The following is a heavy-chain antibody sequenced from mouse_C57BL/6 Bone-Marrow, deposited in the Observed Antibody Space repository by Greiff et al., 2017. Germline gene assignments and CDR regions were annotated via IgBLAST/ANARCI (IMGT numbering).Heavy chain of an antibody. CDR3: ARRPYYYGSSYWFAY. CDR2: IYPRSGNT. D-gene: IGHD1-1*01. J-gene: IGHJ3*01. Sequence: VQLQQSGAELARPGASVKLSCKASGYTFTSYGISWVKQRTGQGLEWIGEIYPRSGNTYYNEKFKGKATLTADKSSSTAYMELRSLTSEDSAVYFCARRPYYYGSSYWFAYWGQGTLVTVSA. CDR1: GYTFTSYG. V-gene: IGHV1-81*01.